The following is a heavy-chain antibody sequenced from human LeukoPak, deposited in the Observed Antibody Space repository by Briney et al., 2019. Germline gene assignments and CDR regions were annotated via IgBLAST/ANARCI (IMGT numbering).Heavy chain of an antibody. D-gene: IGHD1-26*01. CDR1: GFTFSSYS. CDR3: AKHRSGNYAFDY. V-gene: IGHV3-21*04. J-gene: IGHJ4*02. Sequence: PGGSLRLSCAASGFTFSSYSMNWVRQAPGKGLEWVSSISSSSSYIYYADSVKGRFTISRDNAKNSLYLQMNSLRAEDTAVYYCAKHRSGNYAFDYWGQGTLVTVSS. CDR2: ISSSSSYI.